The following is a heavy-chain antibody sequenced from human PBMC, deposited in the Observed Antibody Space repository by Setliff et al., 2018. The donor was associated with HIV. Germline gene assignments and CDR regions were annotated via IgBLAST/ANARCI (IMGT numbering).Heavy chain of an antibody. CDR1: GFTLNELS. D-gene: IGHD6-19*01. J-gene: IGHJ5*02. Sequence: ASVKVSCKISGFTLNELSIQWVRQAPAKGLEWMGGFDPGAGEIIYAQKFQGRVTMTEDTSTDTAYMDLSSLRSEDTAVYYCATHPPYRSAWYMRSWGQGTLVTVSS. CDR2: FDPGAGEI. CDR3: ATHPPYRSAWYMRS. V-gene: IGHV1-24*01.